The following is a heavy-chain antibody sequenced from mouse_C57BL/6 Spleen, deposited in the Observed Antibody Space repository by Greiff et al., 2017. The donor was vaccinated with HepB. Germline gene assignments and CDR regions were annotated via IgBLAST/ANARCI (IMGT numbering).Heavy chain of an antibody. D-gene: IGHD1-1*01. J-gene: IGHJ4*01. Sequence: QVQLQQPGAELVRPGSSVKLSCKASGYTFTSYWMDWVKQRPGQGLEWIGNIYPSDSETHYNQKFKDKATLTVDKSSSTAYMQLSSLTSEDSAVYYCARVDYDGSSYAMDYWGQGTSVTVSS. CDR3: ARVDYDGSSYAMDY. CDR2: IYPSDSET. V-gene: IGHV1-61*01. CDR1: GYTFTSYW.